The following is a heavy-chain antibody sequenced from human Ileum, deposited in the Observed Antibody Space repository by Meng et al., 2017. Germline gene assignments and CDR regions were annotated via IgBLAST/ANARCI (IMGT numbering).Heavy chain of an antibody. J-gene: IGHJ5*02. CDR3: ARSDWFDP. CDR2: IKYDGSIT. V-gene: IGHV3-74*03. CDR1: GFTFRSSW. Sequence: HLGQSGGGLVQPGGSLRLACTASGFTFRSSWMHWVRQVPGKGLVWVSRIKYDGSITMYADFVKGRFTISRDNAKNTLYLQMNNLRAEDTAVYYCARSDWFDPWGQGTLVTVSS.